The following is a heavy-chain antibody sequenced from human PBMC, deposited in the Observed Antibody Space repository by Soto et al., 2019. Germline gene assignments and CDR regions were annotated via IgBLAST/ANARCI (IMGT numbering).Heavy chain of an antibody. J-gene: IGHJ4*02. D-gene: IGHD6-13*01. CDR3: AKDIGFQQHLFVFDN. CDR1: GGTFSNYA. V-gene: IGHV1-69*13. CDR2: ILPIFTTA. Sequence: SVKVSCKASGGTFSNYAFSWVRQAPGQGLEWMGGILPIFTTATYAPKFQDRDTITADESTSTVYMDLSSLRSEDTALYYCAKDIGFQQHLFVFDNWGQGTLVTVSS.